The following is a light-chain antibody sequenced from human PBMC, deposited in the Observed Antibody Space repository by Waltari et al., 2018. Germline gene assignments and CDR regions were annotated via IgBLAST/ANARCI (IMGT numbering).Light chain of an antibody. CDR3: QQSYSNVLYT. V-gene: IGKV3-11*01. Sequence: EVVLTQSPATLSLSPGDTATLSCRASQGVSMYLAWYQHRPGQGPRLLIYDATNRATGIPARFGGSGSGTDFTLTISSLQPEDSGTYYCQQSYSNVLYTFGQGTKLEIK. J-gene: IGKJ2*01. CDR1: QGVSMY. CDR2: DAT.